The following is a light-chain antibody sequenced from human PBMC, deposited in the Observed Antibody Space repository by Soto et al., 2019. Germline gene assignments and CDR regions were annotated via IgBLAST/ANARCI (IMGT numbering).Light chain of an antibody. CDR1: QTINRSF. CDR3: QQYGNSPPT. V-gene: IGKV3-20*01. J-gene: IGKJ1*01. CDR2: GAS. Sequence: EIVFTQSPGTLSLSPGERVSLSCRASQTINRSFLAWYQQKLGQAPRLLIYGASSRATGVPDRFSGSGSGTDFTLTISRLEPGDFAVYYCQQYGNSPPTFGQGTKVDIK.